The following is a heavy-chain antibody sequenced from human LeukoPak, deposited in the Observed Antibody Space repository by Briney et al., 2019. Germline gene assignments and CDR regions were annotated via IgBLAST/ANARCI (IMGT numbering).Heavy chain of an antibody. CDR1: GGSISSSSYY. D-gene: IGHD6-13*01. J-gene: IGHJ5*02. CDR3: ARLTTGYSSSHNWFDP. CDR2: IYYSGST. V-gene: IGHV4-39*01. Sequence: PSETLSLTCTVSGGSISSSSYYWGWIRQPPGKGLEWIGSIYYSGSTYYNPSLKSRVTISIDTSKNQFSLKLCSVTAADTAVYYCARLTTGYSSSHNWFDPGGQGTLVTVSS.